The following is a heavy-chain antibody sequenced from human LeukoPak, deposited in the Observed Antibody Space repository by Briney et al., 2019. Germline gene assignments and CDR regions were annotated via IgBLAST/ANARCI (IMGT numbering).Heavy chain of an antibody. J-gene: IGHJ4*02. D-gene: IGHD7-27*01. CDR3: AKDRQGSQSSGEDY. CDR1: GFTFSSYS. CDR2: ISSSSSTI. V-gene: IGHV3-48*01. Sequence: PGGSLRLSCAASGFTFSSYSMNWVRQAPGKGLEWVSYISSSSSTIYYADSVKGRFTISRDNAKNSLYLQMNSLRAEDTAVYYCAKDRQGSQSSGEDYWGQGTLVTVSS.